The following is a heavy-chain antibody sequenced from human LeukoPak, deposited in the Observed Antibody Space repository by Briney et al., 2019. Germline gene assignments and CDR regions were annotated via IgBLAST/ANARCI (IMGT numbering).Heavy chain of an antibody. V-gene: IGHV3-74*01. CDR1: GFTFSRYW. D-gene: IGHD3-22*01. Sequence: GGSLRLSCAASGFTFSRYWMHCVRQAPGKGLVWVSRINSDGSTTTYADSVKGRFTVSRDNAKNTLYLQMNSLRAEDTAVYFCARDLPNYDSSGYYAYWGQGTLVTVSS. CDR2: INSDGSTT. J-gene: IGHJ4*02. CDR3: ARDLPNYDSSGYYAY.